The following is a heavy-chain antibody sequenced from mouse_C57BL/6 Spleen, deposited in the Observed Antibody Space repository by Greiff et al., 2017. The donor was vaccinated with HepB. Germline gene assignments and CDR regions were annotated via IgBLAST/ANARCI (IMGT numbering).Heavy chain of an antibody. Sequence: VKLQESGAELARPGASVKLSCKASGYTFTSYGISWVKQRTGQGLEWIGEIYPRSGNTYYNEKFKGKATLTADKSSSTAYMELRSLTSEDSAVYFCAPMVTTGYWGQGTTLTVSS. J-gene: IGHJ2*01. CDR3: APMVTTGY. CDR1: GYTFTSYG. CDR2: IYPRSGNT. V-gene: IGHV1-81*01. D-gene: IGHD2-2*01.